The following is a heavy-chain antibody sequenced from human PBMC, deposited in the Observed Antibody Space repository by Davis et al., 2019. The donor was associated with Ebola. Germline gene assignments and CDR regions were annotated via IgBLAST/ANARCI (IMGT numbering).Heavy chain of an antibody. CDR2: ISGSGGST. J-gene: IGHJ4*02. CDR1: GFTFSAHA. CDR3: ARDLGDGYNFDY. D-gene: IGHD5-24*01. Sequence: GGSLRLSCVASGFTFSAHAMTWVRQAPGKGLEWVSVISGSGGSTYYEDSVKGRFTISRDNAKNSLYLQMNSLRAEDTAVYYCARDLGDGYNFDYWGQGTLVTVSS. V-gene: IGHV3-23*01.